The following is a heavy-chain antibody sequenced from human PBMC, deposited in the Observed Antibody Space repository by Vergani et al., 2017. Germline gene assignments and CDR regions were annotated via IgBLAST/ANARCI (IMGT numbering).Heavy chain of an antibody. CDR2: ISGSGGST. Sequence: EVQLLESGGGLVQPGGSLRLSCAASGFTFSSYAMSWVRQAPGKGLEWVSAISGSGGSTYYADSVKGRFTISRDNSKNTLYLQMNSLRAEDTAVYYCAHSSVVRGTHPSYYYYYMDVWGK. CDR1: GFTFSSYA. CDR3: AHSSVVRGTHPSYYYYYMDV. J-gene: IGHJ6*03. V-gene: IGHV3-23*01. D-gene: IGHD3-10*01.